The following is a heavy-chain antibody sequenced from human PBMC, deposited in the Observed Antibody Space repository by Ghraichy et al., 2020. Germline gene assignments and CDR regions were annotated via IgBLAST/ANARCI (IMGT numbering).Heavy chain of an antibody. J-gene: IGHJ4*02. V-gene: IGHV4-34*01. CDR3: ASLRPRGMWYCSGGSCYQSDY. D-gene: IGHD2-15*01. Sequence: SETLSLTCAVYGGSFSGYYWSWIRQPPGKGLEWIGEINHSGSTNYNQSLKSRVTISVDTSKNQFSLKLSSVTAADTAVYYCASLRPRGMWYCSGGSCYQSDYWGQGTLVTISS. CDR1: GGSFSGYY. CDR2: INHSGST.